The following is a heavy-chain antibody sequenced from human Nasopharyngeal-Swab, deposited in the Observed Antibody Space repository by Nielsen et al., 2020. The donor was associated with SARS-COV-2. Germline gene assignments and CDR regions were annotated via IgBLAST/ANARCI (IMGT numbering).Heavy chain of an antibody. Sequence: ASVTVSCKASGYTFTSYAMHWVRQAPGQRLEWMGWINAGNGNTKYSQKFQGRVTMTRDTSLSTAYMELSRLRSDDTAVYYCARSHIVVVTDAFDIWGQGTMVTVSS. V-gene: IGHV1-3*01. J-gene: IGHJ3*02. CDR2: INAGNGNT. CDR1: GYTFTSYA. CDR3: ARSHIVVVTDAFDI. D-gene: IGHD2-21*02.